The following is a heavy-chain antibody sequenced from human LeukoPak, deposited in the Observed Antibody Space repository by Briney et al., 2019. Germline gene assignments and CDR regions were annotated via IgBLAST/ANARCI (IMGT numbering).Heavy chain of an antibody. CDR3: ARAGYYGSGSYYPEFDY. Sequence: ASVKVSCKASGYTFTSYGISWVRQAPGQGLEWMGWISAYNGNTNYAQKLQGRVTMTRDMSTSTVYMELSSLRSEDTAVYYCARAGYYGSGSYYPEFDYWGQGTLVTVSS. J-gene: IGHJ4*02. CDR2: ISAYNGNT. V-gene: IGHV1-18*01. D-gene: IGHD3-10*01. CDR1: GYTFTSYG.